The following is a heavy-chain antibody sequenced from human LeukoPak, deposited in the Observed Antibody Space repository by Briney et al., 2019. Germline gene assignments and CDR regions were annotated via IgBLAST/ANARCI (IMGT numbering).Heavy chain of an antibody. CDR3: ARGIDYGDYFDY. Sequence: PGRSLRLSCAASGFTFSSYAMHWVRQAPGKGLEWVAVISYDGSNKYYADSVKGRFTISRDNSKNTLYLQMNSLRAEDTAVYYCARGIDYGDYFDYWGQGTLVTVSS. D-gene: IGHD4-17*01. V-gene: IGHV3-30*04. CDR2: ISYDGSNK. J-gene: IGHJ4*02. CDR1: GFTFSSYA.